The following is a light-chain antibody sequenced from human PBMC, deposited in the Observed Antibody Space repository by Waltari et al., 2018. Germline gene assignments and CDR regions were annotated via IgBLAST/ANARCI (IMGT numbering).Light chain of an antibody. CDR3: QQFVGYPYT. CDR1: QSITRW. CDR2: EAS. Sequence: DIQLTQSPPTLAASVGDRVTITYRASQSITRWLAWYQQKPGRAPKLLIYEASNLVTGFPSRFSGTGSGTVFTLTISSLEPDDFATYYCQQFVGYPYTFGQGTKVETK. J-gene: IGKJ2*01. V-gene: IGKV1-5*03.